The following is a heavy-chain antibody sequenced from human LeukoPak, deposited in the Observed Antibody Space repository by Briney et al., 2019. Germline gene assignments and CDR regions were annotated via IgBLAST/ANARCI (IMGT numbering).Heavy chain of an antibody. CDR1: SGSISSSSYY. J-gene: IGHJ4*02. V-gene: IGHV4-39*07. D-gene: IGHD1-26*01. Sequence: SETLSLTCTVSSGSISSSSYYWGWIRQPPGKGLEWIGSIYYSGSTYYNPSLKSRVTISVDTSKNQFSLKLSSVTAADTAVYYCARDVIVGVTTAFDYWGQGTLVTVSS. CDR3: ARDVIVGVTTAFDY. CDR2: IYYSGST.